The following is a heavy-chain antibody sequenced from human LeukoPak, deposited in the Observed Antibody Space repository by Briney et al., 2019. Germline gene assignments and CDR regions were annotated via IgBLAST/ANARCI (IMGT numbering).Heavy chain of an antibody. J-gene: IGHJ3*01. CDR2: IYNSGST. D-gene: IGHD3-16*01. CDR1: GGSISSHY. V-gene: IGHV4-59*08. Sequence: SETLSLTCTVSGGSISSHYWSWIRQPPGKGLEWIGYIYNSGSTNYNPSLKSRVTISLDTSKNQFSLHLTSVTAADTAVYFCARDDYGVFDAFDVWGQGTVVAVSS. CDR3: ARDDYGVFDAFDV.